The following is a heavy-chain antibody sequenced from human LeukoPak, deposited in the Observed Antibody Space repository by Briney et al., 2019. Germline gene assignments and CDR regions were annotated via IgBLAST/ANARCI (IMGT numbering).Heavy chain of an antibody. CDR2: INHSGST. J-gene: IGHJ6*03. CDR3: ARGRIAARGRSYYYYMDV. V-gene: IGHV4-34*01. CDR1: GGSFSGYY. Sequence: PSEALSLTCAVYGGSFSGYYWSWIRQPPGKGLEWIGEINHSGSTNYNPSLKSRVTISVDTSKNQFSLKLSSVTAADTAVYYCARGRIAARGRSYYYYMDVWGKGTTVTVSS. D-gene: IGHD6-6*01.